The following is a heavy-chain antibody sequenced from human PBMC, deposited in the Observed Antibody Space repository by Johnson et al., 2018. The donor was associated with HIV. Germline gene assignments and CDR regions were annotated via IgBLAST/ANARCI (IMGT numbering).Heavy chain of an antibody. D-gene: IGHD3-10*01. CDR1: GFTFSSYG. CDR3: ARWVMVRGREGFDM. CDR2: ISYDGSNK. Sequence: MQLVESGGGVVQPGRSLRLSCAASGFTFSSYGMHWVRQAPGKGLEWVSVISYDGSNKYYADSVKGRFTISRDNSKNTLYLQMNSLRAEDTAVYYCARWVMVRGREGFDMWGQGTMVTVSS. J-gene: IGHJ3*02. V-gene: IGHV3-30*03.